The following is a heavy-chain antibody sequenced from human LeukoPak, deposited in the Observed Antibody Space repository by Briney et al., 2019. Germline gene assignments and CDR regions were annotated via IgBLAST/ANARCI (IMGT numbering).Heavy chain of an antibody. V-gene: IGHV3-23*01. Sequence: GGSLRLSCAASGSTFSSYAMSWVRQAPGKGLEWVSAISGSGGSTYYADSVKGRFTISRDNSKNTLYLQMNSLRAEDTAVYYCAKVEAYCGGDCYPSYYYGMDVWGQGTTVTVSS. J-gene: IGHJ6*02. CDR3: AKVEAYCGGDCYPSYYYGMDV. CDR2: ISGSGGST. CDR1: GSTFSSYA. D-gene: IGHD2-21*02.